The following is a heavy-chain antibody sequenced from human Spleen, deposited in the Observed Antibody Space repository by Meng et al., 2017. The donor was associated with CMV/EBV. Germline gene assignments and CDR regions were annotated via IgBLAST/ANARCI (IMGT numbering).Heavy chain of an antibody. CDR1: GGSISSSSYY. D-gene: IGHD6-19*01. Sequence: SETLSLTCTVSGGSISSSSYYWGWIRQPPGKGLEWVGSLYYSGTTYSNPSLKSRVTMSVDTPKNDFSLRLSSVTAADTAVYYCARHTSGFVTGGYFFDYWGQGTLVTVSS. V-gene: IGHV4-39*02. CDR2: LYYSGTT. CDR3: ARHTSGFVTGGYFFDY. J-gene: IGHJ4*02.